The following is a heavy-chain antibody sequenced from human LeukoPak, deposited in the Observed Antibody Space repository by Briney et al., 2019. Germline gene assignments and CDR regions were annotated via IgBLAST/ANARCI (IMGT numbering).Heavy chain of an antibody. CDR3: AKEGSSSWYEQLLYYYYYYMDV. J-gene: IGHJ6*03. Sequence: GGSLRLSCAASGFTFSSYGMHWVRQAPGKGLEWVAFIRYDGSNKYYADSVKGRFTISRDNSKNTLYLQMNSLRAEDTAVYYCAKEGSSSWYEQLLYYYYYYMDVWGKGTTVTVSS. V-gene: IGHV3-30*02. D-gene: IGHD6-13*01. CDR2: IRYDGSNK. CDR1: GFTFSSYG.